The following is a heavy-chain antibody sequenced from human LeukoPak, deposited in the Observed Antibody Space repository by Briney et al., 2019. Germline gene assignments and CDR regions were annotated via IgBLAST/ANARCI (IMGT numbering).Heavy chain of an antibody. CDR3: ASQAPGKTAAIFDY. CDR2: IYYSGST. Sequence: SETLSLTCTVSGDSISSYWWNWIRQPPGKGLEWIGSIYYSGSTYYNPSLKSRVTISVDTSKNQFSLKLSSVTAADTAVYYCASQAPGKTAAIFDYWGQGTLVTVSS. J-gene: IGHJ4*02. CDR1: GDSISSYW. V-gene: IGHV4-59*05. D-gene: IGHD2-2*01.